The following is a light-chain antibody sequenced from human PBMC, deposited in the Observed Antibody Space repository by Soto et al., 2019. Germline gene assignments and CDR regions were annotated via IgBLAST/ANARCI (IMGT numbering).Light chain of an antibody. CDR2: DVS. CDR1: SSDVTTYNY. V-gene: IGLV2-14*01. Sequence: QSALTQPASVSGSPGQSITISCTGTSSDVTTYNYVSWYQQHPGKAPKLIIYDVSNRPSGVSNRFSGSKSGNTASLTISGLQADDEADYYCSSYTTSSTVAFGGGTKVTVL. J-gene: IGLJ2*01. CDR3: SSYTTSSTVA.